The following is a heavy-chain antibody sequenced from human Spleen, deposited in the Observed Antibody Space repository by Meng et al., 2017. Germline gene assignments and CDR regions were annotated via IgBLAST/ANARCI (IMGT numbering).Heavy chain of an antibody. V-gene: IGHV5-51*01. Sequence: GGSLRLSCKGSGYSFTSYWIGWVRQMPGKGLEWMGIIYPGDSDTRYSPSFQGQVTISADKSISTAYLQWSSLKASDTAMYYCARLPCTNGVCSPLWYFDLWGRGTLVTVSS. CDR2: IYPGDSDT. CDR1: GYSFTSYW. J-gene: IGHJ2*01. D-gene: IGHD2-8*01. CDR3: ARLPCTNGVCSPLWYFDL.